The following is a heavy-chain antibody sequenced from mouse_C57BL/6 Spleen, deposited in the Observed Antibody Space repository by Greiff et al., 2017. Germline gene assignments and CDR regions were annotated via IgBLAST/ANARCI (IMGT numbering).Heavy chain of an antibody. CDR2: IDPSDSYT. J-gene: IGHJ2*01. CDR3: ARTAQARFDY. V-gene: IGHV1-69*01. Sequence: VQLQQPGAELVMPGASVKLSCKASGYTFTSYWMHWVKQRPGQGLEWIGEIDPSDSYTNYNQKFKGKSTLTVDKSSSTAYMQLSSLTSEDSAVYYCARTAQARFDYWGLGTTLTVSS. CDR1: GYTFTSYW. D-gene: IGHD3-2*02.